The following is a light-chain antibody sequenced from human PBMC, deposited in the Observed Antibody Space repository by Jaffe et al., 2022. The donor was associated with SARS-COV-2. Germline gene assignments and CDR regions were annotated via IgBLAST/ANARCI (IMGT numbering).Light chain of an antibody. CDR3: MQVTHWPLT. Sequence: DVVMTQSPVSLPVTLGQPASISCRSSQGLLHTDGSTYLHWFHQRPGQSPRRLIYKVSDRDSGVPDRFSGSGSGTNFTLKISRVEAEDVGVYYCMQVTHWPLTFGGGTKVEIK. V-gene: IGKV2-30*02. J-gene: IGKJ4*01. CDR2: KVS. CDR1: QGLLHTDGSTY.